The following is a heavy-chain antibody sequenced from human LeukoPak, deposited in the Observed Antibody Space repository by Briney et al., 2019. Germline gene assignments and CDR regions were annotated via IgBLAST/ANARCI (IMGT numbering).Heavy chain of an antibody. Sequence: PGGSLRLSCAASGFTFTPYSMNWVRQAPGKGLEWVSYISGSGSPIDYADSVKGRFTISRDNAKNSLFLQMTSLRDEDTAVYYCARDRDWAFDYWGQGTLATVSS. V-gene: IGHV3-48*02. J-gene: IGHJ4*02. CDR1: GFTFTPYS. D-gene: IGHD3/OR15-3a*01. CDR3: ARDRDWAFDY. CDR2: ISGSGSPI.